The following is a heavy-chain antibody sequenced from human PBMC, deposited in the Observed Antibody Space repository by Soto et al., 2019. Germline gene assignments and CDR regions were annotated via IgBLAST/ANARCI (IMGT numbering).Heavy chain of an antibody. CDR2: IYPGDSDT. D-gene: IGHD6-19*01. CDR1: GYSFTSCW. J-gene: IGHJ6*02. CDR3: ARHTTVAGYYYYYGMDV. Sequence: GESLKISCKGSGYSFTSCWIGWVRQMPGKGLEWMGIIYPGDSDTRYSPSFQGQVTISADKSISTAYLQWSSLKASDTAMYYCARHTTVAGYYYYYGMDVWGHGTTVTVSS. V-gene: IGHV5-51*01.